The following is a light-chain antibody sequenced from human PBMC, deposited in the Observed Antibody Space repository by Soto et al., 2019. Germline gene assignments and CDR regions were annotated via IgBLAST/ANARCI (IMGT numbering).Light chain of an antibody. J-gene: IGKJ1*01. CDR3: QQYGTLPRT. CDR2: GAC. Sequence: EIVLSQAPGTLSLSPGDGATLSCRASQTVGNNYLAWYQQRPGQAPRLLIHGACSRATGIPDRFSGSGSGTEFTLTSDRLEPEDFAVYYCQQYGTLPRTFGQGTNVEI. CDR1: QTVGNNY. V-gene: IGKV3-20*01.